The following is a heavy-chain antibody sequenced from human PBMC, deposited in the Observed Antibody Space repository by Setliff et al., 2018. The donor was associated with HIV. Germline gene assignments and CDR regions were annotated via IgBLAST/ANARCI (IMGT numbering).Heavy chain of an antibody. CDR2: IKQDGSEK. CDR1: GFNLNTYW. V-gene: IGHV3-7*03. J-gene: IGHJ4*02. Sequence: GGSLRLSCAASGFNLNTYWMTWVRQAPGRGLEWVAIIKQDGSEKYYVDSVKGRFTISRDNAKNSLYLQMSSLRAEDTAVYYCARELHWNDGVDQWGQGTLVTVSA. CDR3: ARELHWNDGVDQ. D-gene: IGHD1-1*01.